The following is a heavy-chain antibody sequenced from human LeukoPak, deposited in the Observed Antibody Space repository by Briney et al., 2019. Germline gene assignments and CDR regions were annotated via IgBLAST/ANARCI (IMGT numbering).Heavy chain of an antibody. CDR1: TGFLNSYF. J-gene: IGHJ4*02. V-gene: IGHV4-4*07. Sequence: PSETLSLTCTVSTGFLNSYFWTWVRQPAGKGLEWIGRVSGTGTAYSNPSLESRVIISLDTSRNQFSLKLMSVTAADTAVYYCARGKELTGTSGHYSFDFWGQGTLVSVSS. D-gene: IGHD1-7*01. CDR2: VSGTGTA. CDR3: ARGKELTGTSGHYSFDF.